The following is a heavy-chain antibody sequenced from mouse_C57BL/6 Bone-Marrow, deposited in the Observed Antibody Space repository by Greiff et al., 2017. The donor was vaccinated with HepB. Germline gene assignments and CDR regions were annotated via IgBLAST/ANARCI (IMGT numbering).Heavy chain of an antibody. D-gene: IGHD1-1*01. CDR1: GYTFTDYN. CDR3: ARLDYFWFAY. Sequence: VQLQQSGPELVKPGASVKIPCKASGYTFTDYNMDWVKQSHGKSLEWIGDINPNNGGTIYNQKFKGKATLTVDKSSSTAYMELRSLTSEDTAVYYCARLDYFWFAYWGQGTLVTVSA. V-gene: IGHV1-18*01. CDR2: INPNNGGT. J-gene: IGHJ3*01.